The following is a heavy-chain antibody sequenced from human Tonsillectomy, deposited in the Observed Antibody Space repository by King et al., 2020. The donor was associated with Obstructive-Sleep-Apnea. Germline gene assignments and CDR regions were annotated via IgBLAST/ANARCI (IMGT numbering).Heavy chain of an antibody. V-gene: IGHV4-4*07. CDR1: CGSISGYY. J-gene: IGHJ6*02. CDR2: IYSSGST. CDR3: ARSSHYYYYGMDV. D-gene: IGHD6-6*01. Sequence: VQLQESGPGLMKPSETLSLTCTVSCGSISGYYWSWIRQPAGQGLEWIGRIYSSGSTDDNPSLKRRVTMSVDTSKHQFSLKLSSVTAADTAVYFCARSSHYYYYGMDVWGQGTTVTVSS.